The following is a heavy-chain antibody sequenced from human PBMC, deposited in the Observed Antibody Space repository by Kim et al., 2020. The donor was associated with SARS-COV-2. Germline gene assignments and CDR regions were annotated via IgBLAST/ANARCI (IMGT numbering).Heavy chain of an antibody. CDR3: ARARRGNSGYNHYLYYGMDV. J-gene: IGHJ6*02. D-gene: IGHD5-12*01. Sequence: SETLSLTCAVYGGSLSDYYWSWVRQPPGKGLEWIGEINHSGSTDYNPSLKSRITISIDTSKNQFSLKLSSVTAADTAVYYCARARRGNSGYNHYLYYGMDVWGQGTTVTVSS. CDR2: INHSGST. V-gene: IGHV4-34*01. CDR1: GGSLSDYY.